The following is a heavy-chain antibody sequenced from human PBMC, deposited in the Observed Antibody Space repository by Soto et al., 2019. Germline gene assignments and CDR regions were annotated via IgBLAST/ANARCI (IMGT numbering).Heavy chain of an antibody. V-gene: IGHV1-18*01. J-gene: IGHJ4*02. Sequence: QVHLVQSGAEVKKPGASVKVSCKGSGYTFTSYGITWVRQAPGQGLEWMGWISAHNGNTDYAQKLQGRVTVTRDASTSTAYVEQSSLRSDDTAVYYGARGRYGDYWGQGALVTVSS. CDR3: ARGRYGDY. CDR2: ISAHNGNT. CDR1: GYTFTSYG. D-gene: IGHD1-1*01.